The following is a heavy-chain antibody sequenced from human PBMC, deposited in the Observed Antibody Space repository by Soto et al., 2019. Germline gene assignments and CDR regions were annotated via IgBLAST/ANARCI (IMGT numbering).Heavy chain of an antibody. D-gene: IGHD4-4*01. V-gene: IGHV1-18*01. CDR1: GYTFTSYG. CDR3: ARDPRADYSNYGYNWFDP. Sequence: ASVKVSCKASGYTFTSYGISWVRQAPGQGLEWMGWISAYNGNTNYAQKLQGRVTMTTDTSTSTAYMELRSLRSDDTAVYYCARDPRADYSNYGYNWFDPWGQGTLVTVSS. CDR2: ISAYNGNT. J-gene: IGHJ5*02.